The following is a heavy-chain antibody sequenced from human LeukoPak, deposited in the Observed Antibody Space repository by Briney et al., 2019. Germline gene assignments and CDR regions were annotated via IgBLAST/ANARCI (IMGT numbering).Heavy chain of an antibody. CDR1: GGSFSGYY. D-gene: IGHD4/OR15-4a*01. CDR3: RIKGASFDY. CDR2: INHSGST. Sequence: MTSETLSLTCAVYGGSFSGYYWSWIRQPPGKGLEWIGEINHSGSTNYNPSLKSRVTISVDTSKNQFSLKLSSVTAAGTAVYYCRIKGASFDYWGQGTLVTVSS. V-gene: IGHV4-34*01. J-gene: IGHJ4*02.